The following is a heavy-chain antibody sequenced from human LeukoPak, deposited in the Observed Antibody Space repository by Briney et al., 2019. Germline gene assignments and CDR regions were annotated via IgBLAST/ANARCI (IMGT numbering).Heavy chain of an antibody. CDR1: GFAFSSYS. J-gene: IGHJ4*02. V-gene: IGHV3-48*01. Sequence: QPGGSLRLSCADSGFAFSSYSMNWVRQAPGKGLEWVSYITSSSSAIYYADSVKGRFTISRDNAKNSLYLQMNSLRAEDTAVYYCARKSGSSGYPFDYWGQGTVVTVSS. CDR2: ITSSSSAI. CDR3: ARKSGSSGYPFDY. D-gene: IGHD3-22*01.